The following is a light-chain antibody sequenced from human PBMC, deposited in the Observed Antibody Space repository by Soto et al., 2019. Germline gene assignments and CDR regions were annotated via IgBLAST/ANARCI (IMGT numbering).Light chain of an antibody. CDR1: QSISSW. CDR2: KAS. CDR3: QQYNSYPLT. J-gene: IGKJ4*01. Sequence: DIQMTQSPSTLSASVGDRVTITCRASQSISSWLAWYQQKPGKAPKLLIYKASSLESGVLSRFSGSGSGTEFTLTISSLQSDDFATYYCQQYNSYPLTFGGGTKVEIK. V-gene: IGKV1-5*03.